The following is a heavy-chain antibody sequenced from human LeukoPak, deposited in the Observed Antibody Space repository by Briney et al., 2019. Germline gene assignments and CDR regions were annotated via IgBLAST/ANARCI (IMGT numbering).Heavy chain of an antibody. V-gene: IGHV3-13*01. CDR3: ARGGIRGVTWNWLDP. Sequence: GGSLRLSCAASGFTFSSYDMHWVRQATGRGLEWVSGVAGAGDTYYADSVKGRFTISRENGKNSLYLQMNSLRAGDTAVYYCARGGIRGVTWNWLDPWGQGTLATVSS. J-gene: IGHJ5*02. D-gene: IGHD3-10*01. CDR1: GFTFSSYD. CDR2: VAGAGDT.